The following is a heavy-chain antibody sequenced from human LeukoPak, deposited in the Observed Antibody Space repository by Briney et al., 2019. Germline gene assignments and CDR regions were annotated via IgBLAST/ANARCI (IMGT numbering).Heavy chain of an antibody. CDR2: IIPILGIA. D-gene: IGHD3-22*01. CDR3: ARAGYYYDSSGYPDY. CDR1: GGTFSSYA. J-gene: IGHJ4*02. V-gene: IGHV1-69*04. Sequence: SVKVSCKASGGTFSSYAISWVRQAPGQGLEWMGRIIPILGIANYAQKFQGRVTITADKSTSTAYMELSSLRSEDTAVYYCARAGYYYDSSGYPDYWGQGTLVTVSS.